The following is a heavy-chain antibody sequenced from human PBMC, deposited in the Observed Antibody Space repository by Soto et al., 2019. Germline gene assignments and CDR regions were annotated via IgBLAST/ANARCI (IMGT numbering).Heavy chain of an antibody. CDR2: IGIGSSTK. J-gene: IGHJ3*01. V-gene: IGHV3-48*01. Sequence: EVDLVESGGGLVQSGGPLRLSCAASGFTFRNYGRNWVRRAPGKGLEWVSYIGIGSSTKYYADSVKGRFTISRDNAKNSLYLQMNSLRAEDTAVYYCARDQLYYNDISGRPLNAFDVWGQGTMVTVSS. D-gene: IGHD3-22*01. CDR3: ARDQLYYNDISGRPLNAFDV. CDR1: GFTFRNYG.